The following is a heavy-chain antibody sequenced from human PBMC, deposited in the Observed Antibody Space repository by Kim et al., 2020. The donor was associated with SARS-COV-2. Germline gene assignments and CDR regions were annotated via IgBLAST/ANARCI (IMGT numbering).Heavy chain of an antibody. D-gene: IGHD3-10*01. CDR2: INHIGRT. CDR1: GGSFSGYY. Sequence: SETLSLTCAVYGGSFSGYYWSWIRQPPGKGLDCLGEINHIGRTHYIPSLKSRVTISVDTSKNQFSLKLSSLTAADTAVYYCARGRRVLLWFGEPNWFDPWGQGTLVTVSS. V-gene: IGHV4-34*01. CDR3: ARGRRVLLWFGEPNWFDP. J-gene: IGHJ5*02.